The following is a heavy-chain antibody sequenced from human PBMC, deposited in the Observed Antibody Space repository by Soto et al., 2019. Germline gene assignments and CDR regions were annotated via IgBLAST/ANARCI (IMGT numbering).Heavy chain of an antibody. J-gene: IGHJ4*02. CDR1: GYTFTSYG. CDR2: ISAYNGNT. CDR3: ARDLWNTAMVKGFDY. Sequence: GGLVKVSCKASGYTFTSYGISWVRQAPGQGLEWMGWISAYNGNTNYAQKLQGRVTMTTDTSTSTAYMELRSLRSDDTAVYYCARDLWNTAMVKGFDYWGQGTLVTVSS. V-gene: IGHV1-18*04. D-gene: IGHD5-18*01.